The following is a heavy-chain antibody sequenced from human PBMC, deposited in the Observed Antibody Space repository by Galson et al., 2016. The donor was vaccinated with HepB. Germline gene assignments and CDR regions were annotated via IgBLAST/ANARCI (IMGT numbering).Heavy chain of an antibody. D-gene: IGHD5-24*01. Sequence: PALVKPTQTLTLTCTCSGFSLTGTGVSVGWIRQPPGQALEWLALIFWDDDPHYSPSLRTRLTITRDTSKNQVFLTLSNMDPTDTATYYCAHAAVEGSFDRWGQGTLVTVSS. CDR1: GFSLTGTGVS. J-gene: IGHJ4*02. CDR2: IFWDDDP. V-gene: IGHV2-5*02. CDR3: AHAAVEGSFDR.